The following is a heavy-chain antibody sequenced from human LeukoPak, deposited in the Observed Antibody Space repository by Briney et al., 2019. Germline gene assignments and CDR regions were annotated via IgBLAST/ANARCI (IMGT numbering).Heavy chain of an antibody. Sequence: GGSLRLSCVASASTFSSYWMQWVRQAPGKGLVWVSRINSDGSTTTYADSVKGRFTISRDNAKNTLYLQMNSLRAEDTAVYYCVRPEGNGPIDFWGQGTLVTVSS. CDR1: ASTFSSYW. V-gene: IGHV3-74*01. J-gene: IGHJ4*02. CDR3: VRPEGNGPIDF. D-gene: IGHD2-8*01. CDR2: INSDGSTT.